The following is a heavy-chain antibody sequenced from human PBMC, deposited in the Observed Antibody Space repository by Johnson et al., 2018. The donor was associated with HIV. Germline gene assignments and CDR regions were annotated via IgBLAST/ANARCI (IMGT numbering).Heavy chain of an antibody. Sequence: VQLVESGGGVVQPGRSLRLSCAASGFTFSSYTMHWVRQAPGKGLEWVAVISYDGSTKYYADSVRGRFTISRDDSKNTLYLRLNSLRPEDSAVYYCAKDVSVVTPSGSFDIWGQGTRVTVSS. CDR1: GFTFSSYT. J-gene: IGHJ3*02. D-gene: IGHD4-23*01. V-gene: IGHV3-30-3*01. CDR2: ISYDGSTK. CDR3: AKDVSVVTPSGSFDI.